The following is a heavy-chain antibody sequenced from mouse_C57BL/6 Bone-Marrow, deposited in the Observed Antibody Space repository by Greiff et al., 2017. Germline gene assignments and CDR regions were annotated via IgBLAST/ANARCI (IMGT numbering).Heavy chain of an antibody. CDR3: ARDALGFDY. J-gene: IGHJ2*01. CDR1: GFTFSDFY. D-gene: IGHD4-1*01. CDR2: RRNKANDYTT. V-gene: IGHV7-1*01. Sequence: EVKLVESGGGLVQSGRSLRLSCATSGFTFSDFYMAWVRQAPGKGLEWLAARRNKANDYTTEYSASVKGRFIVSRDTSQSILYLQMHALRAEDTAIYYCARDALGFDYWGQGTTLTVSS.